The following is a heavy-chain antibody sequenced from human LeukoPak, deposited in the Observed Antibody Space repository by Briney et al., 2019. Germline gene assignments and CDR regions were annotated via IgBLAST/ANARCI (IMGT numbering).Heavy chain of an antibody. J-gene: IGHJ6*04. CDR2: IIPIFGTA. Sequence: SVKVSCKASGGTFSSYAISWVRQAPGQGLEWMGGIIPIFGTANYAQKFQGRVTITADESTSTAYMELGSLRSEDTAVYYCARDDGEVATGYYYGMDVWGKGTTVTVSS. V-gene: IGHV1-69*01. CDR3: ARDDGEVATGYYYGMDV. CDR1: GGTFSSYA. D-gene: IGHD5-12*01.